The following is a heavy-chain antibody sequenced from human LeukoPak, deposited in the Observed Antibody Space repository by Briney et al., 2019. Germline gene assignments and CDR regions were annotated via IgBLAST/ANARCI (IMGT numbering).Heavy chain of an antibody. CDR2: LYPGDSDT. V-gene: IGHV5-51*01. CDR1: GYNLTNYW. J-gene: IGHJ4*02. CDR3: ARAERLVPNYYDSSGYYYALAY. Sequence: GESLKISCKGSGYNLTNYWIGWVRQLPGKGLEWMGILYPGDSDTKYSPSFQGQVTISADRSISTAYLQWSSLKASDTAMYYCARAERLVPNYYDSSGYYYALAYWGQGTLVTVSS. D-gene: IGHD3-22*01.